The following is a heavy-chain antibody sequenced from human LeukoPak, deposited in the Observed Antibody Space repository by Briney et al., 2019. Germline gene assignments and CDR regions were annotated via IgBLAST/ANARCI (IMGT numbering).Heavy chain of an antibody. D-gene: IGHD6-19*01. J-gene: IGHJ6*02. CDR2: ITPIFGTA. Sequence: SVKVSCKASGGTFSSYAISWVRQAPGQGLEWMGGITPIFGTANYAQKFQGRVTITADESTSTAYMELSSLRSEDTAVYYCAIDRRGYSSGWYADYYGMDVWGQGTTVTVSS. V-gene: IGHV1-69*13. CDR3: AIDRRGYSSGWYADYYGMDV. CDR1: GGTFSSYA.